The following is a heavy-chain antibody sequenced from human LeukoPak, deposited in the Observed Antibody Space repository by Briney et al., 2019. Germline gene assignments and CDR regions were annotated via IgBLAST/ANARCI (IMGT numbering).Heavy chain of an antibody. CDR2: IIPIFGTA. CDR3: ARSEMVRGVMGNWFDP. V-gene: IGHV1-69*13. J-gene: IGHJ5*02. Sequence: ASVKVSCKASGGNFSSYAISWVRQAPGQGLEWMGGIIPIFGTANYAQKFQGRVTITADESTSTAYMELSSLRSEDTAVYYCARSEMVRGVMGNWFDPWGQGTLVTVSS. CDR1: GGNFSSYA. D-gene: IGHD3-10*01.